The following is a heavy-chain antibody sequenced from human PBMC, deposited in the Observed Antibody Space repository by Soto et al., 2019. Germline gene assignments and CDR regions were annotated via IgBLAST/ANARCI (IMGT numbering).Heavy chain of an antibody. V-gene: IGHV5-10-1*01. CDR2: IDPSDSYT. CDR3: ASPYCNSTSCQGHDFYGMDV. J-gene: IGHJ6*02. CDR1: GYNFISHW. Sequence: GESLKISCKGSGYNFISHWINWVRQMPGKGLEWMGRIDPSDSYTNYSPSFQGHVTISTDKSISTAYLQWSSLKASDTAMYYCASPYCNSTSCQGHDFYGMDVWGRGTTVTVSS. D-gene: IGHD2-2*01.